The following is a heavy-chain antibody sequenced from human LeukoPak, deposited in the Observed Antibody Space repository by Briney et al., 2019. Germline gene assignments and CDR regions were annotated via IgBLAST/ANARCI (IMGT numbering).Heavy chain of an antibody. J-gene: IGHJ4*02. Sequence: SETLSLTCTVSGGSISSYYWSWIRQPPGKGLEWIGYIYYSGSTNYNPSLKSRVTISVDMSKNQFSLKLSSVTAADTAVYYCARVGSSGWSQKYYFDYWGQGTLVTVSS. CDR1: GGSISSYY. D-gene: IGHD6-19*01. V-gene: IGHV4-59*01. CDR3: ARVGSSGWSQKYYFDY. CDR2: IYYSGST.